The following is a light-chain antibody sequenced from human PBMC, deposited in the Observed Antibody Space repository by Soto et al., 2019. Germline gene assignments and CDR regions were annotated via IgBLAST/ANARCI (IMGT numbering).Light chain of an antibody. J-gene: IGLJ2*01. Sequence: QSVLTQPPSVSAAPGQTVTISCTGSSSNIGDNYVSWYQQFPGTAPQLLIYDNNERPSGIPDRFSASKSGTSATLGITGLQTGDEADYYCGTWDSSLGAGVFGGGTKLTVL. V-gene: IGLV1-51*01. CDR2: DNN. CDR1: SSNIGDNY. CDR3: GTWDSSLGAGV.